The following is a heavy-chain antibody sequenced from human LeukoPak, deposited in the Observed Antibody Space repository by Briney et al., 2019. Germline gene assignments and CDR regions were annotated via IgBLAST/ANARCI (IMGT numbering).Heavy chain of an antibody. D-gene: IGHD4-17*01. CDR1: GFTFYDYA. J-gene: IGHJ3*02. CDR2: ISGDGGST. Sequence: GGSLRLSRAASGFTFYDYAMQCVRQAPGKGLEWVSLISGDGGSTYYADSVKGRFTISRDNSKNSLYLQMNSLRTEDTALYYCAKDMTTPWGILDNWGQGTMVTVSS. CDR3: AKDMTTPWGILDN. V-gene: IGHV3-43*02.